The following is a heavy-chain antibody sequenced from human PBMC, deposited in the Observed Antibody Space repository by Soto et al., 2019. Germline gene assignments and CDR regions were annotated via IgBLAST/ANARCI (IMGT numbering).Heavy chain of an antibody. Sequence: ASVKVSCKASGYTFTSYAMHWVRQAPGQRLEWMGRINAGNGNTKYSQKFQGRVTITRDTSASTAYMELSSLRSEDTAVYYCARDRAMDYGRVLMDVWGQGTTVTVSS. V-gene: IGHV1-3*01. CDR3: ARDRAMDYGRVLMDV. CDR1: GYTFTSYA. J-gene: IGHJ6*02. CDR2: INAGNGNT. D-gene: IGHD4-17*01.